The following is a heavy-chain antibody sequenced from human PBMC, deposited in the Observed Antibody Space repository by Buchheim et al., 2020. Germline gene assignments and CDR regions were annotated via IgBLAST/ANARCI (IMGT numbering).Heavy chain of an antibody. V-gene: IGHV1-46*01. CDR1: GYTFTSYY. CDR2: INPSGGST. J-gene: IGHJ6*02. Sequence: QVQLVQSGAEVKKPGASVKVSCKASGYTFTSYYMHWVRQAPGQGLEWMGIINPSGGSTSYAQKFQGRVTMNRDTSTSTAYMELSSLRSEDTAVYYCARERFSGYDSDYYYYYGMDVWGQGTT. D-gene: IGHD5-12*01. CDR3: ARERFSGYDSDYYYYYGMDV.